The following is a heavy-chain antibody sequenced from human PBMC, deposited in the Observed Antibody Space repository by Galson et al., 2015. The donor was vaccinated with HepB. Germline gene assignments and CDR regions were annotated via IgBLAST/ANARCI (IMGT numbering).Heavy chain of an antibody. CDR3: ARDLGRSHPFDP. CDR1: GDSVASNSAA. J-gene: IGHJ5*02. CDR2: TYYRSEWYT. Sequence: CAISGDSVASNSAAWNWIRLSPSRGLEWLGRTYYRSEWYTDYAVSVKSRITINPDTSKNQFSLHLNSVTPEDTAVYYCARDLGRSHPFDPWGQGALVTVSS. D-gene: IGHD1-14*01. V-gene: IGHV6-1*01.